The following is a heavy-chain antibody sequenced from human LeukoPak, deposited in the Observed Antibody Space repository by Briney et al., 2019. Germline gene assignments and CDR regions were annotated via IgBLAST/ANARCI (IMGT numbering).Heavy chain of an antibody. CDR2: FHPSSGGA. D-gene: IGHD2/OR15-2a*01. CDR3: VIKRIHGNPFDY. CDR1: AYTFSDYY. Sequence: ASVKVSCKSSAYTFSDYYVHWVRQAPGQGLEWMGWFHPSSGGAGYAQKFQGRVIMTRDTSLSTAYMQLTRLTSDDTAAYYCVIKRIHGNPFDYWGQGILVTSPQ. J-gene: IGHJ4*02. V-gene: IGHV1-2*02.